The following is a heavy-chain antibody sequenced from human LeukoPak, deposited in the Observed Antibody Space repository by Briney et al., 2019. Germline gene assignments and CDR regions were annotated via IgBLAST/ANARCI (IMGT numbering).Heavy chain of an antibody. V-gene: IGHV4-34*01. J-gene: IGHJ3*02. Sequence: PSETLSLTCAVYGGSFSGYYWSWIRQPPGKGLEWIGEINHSGSTNYNPSLKSRVTLSVDTSKNQFSLKLSSVTAADTAVYYCARPSIAAAGITAFDIWGQGTMVTVSS. D-gene: IGHD6-13*01. CDR2: INHSGST. CDR3: ARPSIAAAGITAFDI. CDR1: GGSFSGYY.